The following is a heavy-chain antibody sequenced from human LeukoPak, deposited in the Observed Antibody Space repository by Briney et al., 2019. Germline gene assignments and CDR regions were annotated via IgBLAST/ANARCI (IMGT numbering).Heavy chain of an antibody. V-gene: IGHV1-18*01. Sequence: ASVKVSCKASGYTFTSYGISWVRQAPGQGLEWMGWISAYNGNTNYAQKLQGRVTMTTDTSTSTAYMELRSLRSDDTAVYYCAREIDSSGWYEGVAFDIWGQGTMVTVSS. CDR3: AREIDSSGWYEGVAFDI. CDR1: GYTFTSYG. CDR2: ISAYNGNT. D-gene: IGHD6-19*01. J-gene: IGHJ3*02.